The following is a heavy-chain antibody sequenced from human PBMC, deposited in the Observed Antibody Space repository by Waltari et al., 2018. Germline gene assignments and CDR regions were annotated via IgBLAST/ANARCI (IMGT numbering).Heavy chain of an antibody. J-gene: IGHJ4*02. D-gene: IGHD3-22*01. CDR3: AGSYYYDSSGLDY. Sequence: QLQLQESGSGLVKPSQTLSLTCAVSGGSISSGGYSWSWIRQPPGKGLEWIGYIYPSGSTYYNPSLKSRVTISVDRSKNQFSLKLSSVTAADTAVYYCAGSYYYDSSGLDYWGQGTLVTVSS. CDR1: GGSISSGGYS. CDR2: IYPSGST. V-gene: IGHV4-30-2*01.